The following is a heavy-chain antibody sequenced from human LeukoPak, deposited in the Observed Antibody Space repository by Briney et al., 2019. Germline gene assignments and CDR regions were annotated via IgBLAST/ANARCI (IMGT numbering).Heavy chain of an antibody. CDR2: ISGGGGTT. CDR3: AREEGYIYGLLDY. J-gene: IGHJ4*02. CDR1: GFSFSNYG. Sequence: GGSLRLSCAASGFSFSNYGMSWVRQAPGKGPEWVSAISGGGGTTYYADSVKGRFTISRDNSKNTLYLQMNSLRADDTAVYYCAREEGYIYGLLDYWGQGTLVTVSS. V-gene: IGHV3-23*01. D-gene: IGHD5-18*01.